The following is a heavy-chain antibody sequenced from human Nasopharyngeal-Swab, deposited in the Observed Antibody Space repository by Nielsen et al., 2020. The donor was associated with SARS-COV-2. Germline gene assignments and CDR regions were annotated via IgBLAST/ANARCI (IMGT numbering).Heavy chain of an antibody. CDR1: GFTFSSYG. Sequence: GESLKISCAASGFTFSSYGMHWVRQAPGKGPEWVAVISYDGSNKYYADSVKGRFTISRDNSKNTLYLQMNSLRAEDTAVYYCAKLPLPQSYSGSYHDYWGQGTLVTVSS. CDR3: AKLPLPQSYSGSYHDY. CDR2: ISYDGSNK. D-gene: IGHD1-26*01. V-gene: IGHV3-30*18. J-gene: IGHJ4*02.